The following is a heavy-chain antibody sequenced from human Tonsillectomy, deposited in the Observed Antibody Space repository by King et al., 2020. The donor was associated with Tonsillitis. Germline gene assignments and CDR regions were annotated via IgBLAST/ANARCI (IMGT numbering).Heavy chain of an antibody. Sequence: VQLVESGGDLVQPGGSLRLSCAASGFSFSYSWMTWVRQAPGKGLEWVANIRRDGAKINYVDSVKGRFTISRDNAKNLLYLEMNSLRVEDTAVYYCASDSSPYCGADCYFDAFDIWGQGTKVTVSS. CDR2: IRRDGAKI. J-gene: IGHJ3*02. CDR1: GFSFSYSW. V-gene: IGHV3-7*01. D-gene: IGHD2-21*02. CDR3: ASDSSPYCGADCYFDAFDI.